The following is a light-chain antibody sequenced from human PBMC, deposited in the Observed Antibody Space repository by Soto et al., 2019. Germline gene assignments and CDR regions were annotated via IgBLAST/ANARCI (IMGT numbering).Light chain of an antibody. CDR2: GAS. J-gene: IGKJ1*01. CDR1: QSVSSS. Sequence: EVVMTQSPATLSLSPGERATLSCRASQSVSSSLAWYQQKPGQAPRLLIYGASSRATGISDRFSGSGSGTDFTLTISRLQPEDFAVYYCQQYGSSRTFGQGTNVDIK. CDR3: QQYGSSRT. V-gene: IGKV3-20*01.